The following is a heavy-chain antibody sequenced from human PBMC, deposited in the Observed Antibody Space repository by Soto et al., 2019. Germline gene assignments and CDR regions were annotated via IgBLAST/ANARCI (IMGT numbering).Heavy chain of an antibody. Sequence: PSETLSLTCAVYGGSFSGYYWSWIRQPPGKGLEWIGEINHSGSTNYNPSLKSRVTISVDTSKNQFSLKLSSVTAADTAVYYCARANGGVDVWGQGTTVTVSS. CDR3: ARANGGVDV. D-gene: IGHD4-17*01. CDR2: INHSGST. J-gene: IGHJ6*02. V-gene: IGHV4-34*01. CDR1: GGSFSGYY.